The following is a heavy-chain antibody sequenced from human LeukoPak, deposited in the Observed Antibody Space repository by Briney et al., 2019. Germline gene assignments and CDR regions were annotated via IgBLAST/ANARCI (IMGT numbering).Heavy chain of an antibody. D-gene: IGHD6-19*01. CDR1: GFTFSSYE. J-gene: IGHJ4*02. CDR2: ISGSGGST. V-gene: IGHV3-23*01. CDR3: AKLDRVIAVAGTFDY. Sequence: TGGSLRLSCAASGFTFSSYEMNWVRQAPGKGLEWVSAISGSGGSTYYADSVKGRFTISRDNSKNTLYLQMNSLRAEDTAVYYCAKLDRVIAVAGTFDYWGQGTLVTVSS.